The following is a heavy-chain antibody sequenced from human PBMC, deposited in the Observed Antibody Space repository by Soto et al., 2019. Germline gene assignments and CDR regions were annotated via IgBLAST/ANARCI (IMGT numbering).Heavy chain of an antibody. J-gene: IGHJ4*02. V-gene: IGHV1-69*13. CDR3: ARGRDVDIVATFDY. CDR1: GGTFSSYA. CDR2: IIPIFGTA. D-gene: IGHD5-12*01. Sequence: VASVKVSCKASGGTFSSYAISWVRQAPGQGLEWMGGIIPIFGTANYAQKFQGRVTITADESTSTAYMELSSLRSEDTAVYYCARGRDVDIVATFDYWGQGTLVTVSS.